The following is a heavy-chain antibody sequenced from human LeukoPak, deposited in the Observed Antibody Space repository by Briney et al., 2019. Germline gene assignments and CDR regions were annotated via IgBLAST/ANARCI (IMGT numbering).Heavy chain of an antibody. CDR2: ISSSSGTI. V-gene: IGHV3-48*02. Sequence: GGSLKLSCAASGFIFSTYSMNWVRQAPGKGLEWVSYISSSSGTIYYADSVKGRFTISRDNAKNLLYLQMNSLRDEDTAVYYCARDPPGWSGYIDYWGQGTLVTVSS. J-gene: IGHJ4*02. CDR1: GFIFSTYS. D-gene: IGHD3-3*01. CDR3: ARDPPGWSGYIDY.